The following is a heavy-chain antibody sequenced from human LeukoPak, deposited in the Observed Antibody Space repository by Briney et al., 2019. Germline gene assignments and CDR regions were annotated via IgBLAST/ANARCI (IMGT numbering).Heavy chain of an antibody. Sequence: SVKVSCKASGGTFSSYAISWVRQAPGQGLEWMGGIIPIFGTANYAQKFQGRVTITGDESTSTAYMELSSLRSEDTAVYYCARGWIVVVPAVPPGSDYYYYMDVWGKGTTVTVSS. CDR3: ARGWIVVVPAVPPGSDYYYYMDV. D-gene: IGHD2-2*01. CDR2: IIPIFGTA. V-gene: IGHV1-69*13. J-gene: IGHJ6*03. CDR1: GGTFSSYA.